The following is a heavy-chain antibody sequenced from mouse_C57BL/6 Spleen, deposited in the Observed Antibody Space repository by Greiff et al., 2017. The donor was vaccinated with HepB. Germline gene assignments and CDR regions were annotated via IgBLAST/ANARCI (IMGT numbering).Heavy chain of an antibody. J-gene: IGHJ4*01. CDR1: GYTFTSYW. Sequence: QVQLKQPGAELVRPGTSVKLSCKASGYTFTSYWMHWVKQRPGQGLEWIGVIDPSDSYTNYNQKFKGKATLTVDTSSSTAYMQLSSLTSEDSAVYYCARYPRDYWGQGTSVTISS. CDR2: IDPSDSYT. CDR3: ARYPRDY. V-gene: IGHV1-59*01.